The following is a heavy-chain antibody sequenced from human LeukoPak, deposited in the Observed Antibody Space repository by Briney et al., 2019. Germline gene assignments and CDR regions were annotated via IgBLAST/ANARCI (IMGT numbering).Heavy chain of an antibody. V-gene: IGHV4-34*01. CDR2: INHSGST. CDR1: GGSFSGYY. CDR3: ASLFNVRYYYYYMDI. D-gene: IGHD3-16*02. J-gene: IGHJ6*03. Sequence: SETLSLTCAVYGGSFSGYYWSWIRQPPGKGLEWIGEINHSGSTNYNPSLKSRVTISVDTSKNQFSLKLSSVTAADTAVYYCASLFNVRYYYYYMDIWGKGTTVTVSS.